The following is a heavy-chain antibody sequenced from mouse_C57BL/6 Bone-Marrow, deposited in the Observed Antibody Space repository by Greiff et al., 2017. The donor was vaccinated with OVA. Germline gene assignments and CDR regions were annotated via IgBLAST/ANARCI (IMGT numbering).Heavy chain of an antibody. V-gene: IGHV1-69*01. CDR3: ARLGTTVVAHFGY. CDR2: IDPSDSYT. Sequence: VQLQQPGAELVMPGASVKLSCKASGYTFTSYWMHWVKQRPGQGLEWIGEIDPSDSYTNYNQKFKGKSTLTVDKSSSTAYMQLSSLTSEDSAVYYCARLGTTVVAHFGYWGQGTTLTVSS. D-gene: IGHD1-1*01. CDR1: GYTFTSYW. J-gene: IGHJ2*01.